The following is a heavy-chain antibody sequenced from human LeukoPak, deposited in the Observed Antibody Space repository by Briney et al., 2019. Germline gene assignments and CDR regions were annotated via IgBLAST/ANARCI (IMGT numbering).Heavy chain of an antibody. CDR1: GYSFTTYW. Sequence: GESLNISCKGSGYSFTTYWIVCVRQMHGKGKEWMGIIYPGDSDTRYSPSFQGQVTISADKSISTAYLQWAGLKASDTALYYCVRQASRYSPMDVWGKGTTVTVSS. CDR2: IYPGDSDT. V-gene: IGHV5-51*01. CDR3: VRQASRYSPMDV. D-gene: IGHD2-15*01. J-gene: IGHJ6*03.